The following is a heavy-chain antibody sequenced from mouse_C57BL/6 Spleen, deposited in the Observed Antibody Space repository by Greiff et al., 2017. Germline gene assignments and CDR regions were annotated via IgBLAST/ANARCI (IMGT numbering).Heavy chain of an antibody. CDR2: IRSKSNNYAT. V-gene: IGHV10-1*01. Sequence: DVQLQESGGGLVQPKGSLKLSCAASGFSFNTYAMNWVRQAPGPGLEWVARIRSKSNNYATYYAESVKDRLTISRDDSESMLYLQMNNLKTEDTALYYCVRQDDYYVAWFAYWGQGTLVTVAA. J-gene: IGHJ3*01. D-gene: IGHD2-3*01. CDR3: VRQDDYYVAWFAY. CDR1: GFSFNTYA.